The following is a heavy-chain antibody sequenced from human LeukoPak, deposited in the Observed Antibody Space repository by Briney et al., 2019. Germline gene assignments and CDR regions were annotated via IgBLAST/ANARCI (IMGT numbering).Heavy chain of an antibody. CDR2: IYYSGST. CDR1: GGSISSYY. CDR3: ARDRGIAAAAFDY. D-gene: IGHD6-13*01. Sequence: SSETLSLTCTVSGGSISSYYWSWIRQPPGKGLEWIGYIYYSGSTNYNPSLKSRVTISVDTSKNQFSLKLSFVTAADTAVYYCARDRGIAAAAFDYWGQGTLVTVSS. J-gene: IGHJ4*02. V-gene: IGHV4-59*01.